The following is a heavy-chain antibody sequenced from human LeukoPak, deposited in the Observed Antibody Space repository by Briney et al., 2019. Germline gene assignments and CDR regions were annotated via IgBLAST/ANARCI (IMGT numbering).Heavy chain of an antibody. CDR2: TSYDGTNK. Sequence: GSLRLSCAASGFTFSSYTMHWVRQAPGKGLEWVAVTSYDGTNKYYADSVKGRFTISRDNSKNTPYLQMNSLRAEDTAVYYCARVGSSWSTYYYYYGMDVWGQGTTVTVSS. CDR1: GFTFSSYT. J-gene: IGHJ6*02. CDR3: ARVGSSWSTYYYYYGMDV. V-gene: IGHV3-30*04. D-gene: IGHD6-13*01.